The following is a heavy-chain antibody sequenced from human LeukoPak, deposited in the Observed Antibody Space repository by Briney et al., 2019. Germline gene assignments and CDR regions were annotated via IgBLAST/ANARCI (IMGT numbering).Heavy chain of an antibody. CDR2: IYYSGST. J-gene: IGHJ4*02. CDR3: ARVDEDYYDSSGYFDY. CDR1: GGSISGYY. D-gene: IGHD3-22*01. Sequence: PSETLSLTCTVSGGSISGYYWSWIRQPPGKGLEWIGYIYYSGSTNYNPSLRSRLTISVDKSKNQFSLKLSSVTAADTAVYYCARVDEDYYDSSGYFDYWGQGTLVTVSS. V-gene: IGHV4-59*12.